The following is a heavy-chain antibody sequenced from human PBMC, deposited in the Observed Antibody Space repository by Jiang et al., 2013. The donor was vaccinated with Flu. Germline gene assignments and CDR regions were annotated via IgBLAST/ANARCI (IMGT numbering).Heavy chain of an antibody. D-gene: IGHD3-16*01. J-gene: IGHJ4*02. V-gene: IGHV4-39*07. CDR1: GASITNSHYY. Sequence: GSGLVKPTETLSLTCTVSGASITNSHYYWGWIRQPPGKGLEWIGNIYSSGTTHYHPSLKSRVTISFDTSKNQFSLNLTSVTAADTAVYYCGRAPPYDSXFDNWGQGTLVTVSS. CDR2: IYSSGTT. CDR3: GRAPPYDSXFDN.